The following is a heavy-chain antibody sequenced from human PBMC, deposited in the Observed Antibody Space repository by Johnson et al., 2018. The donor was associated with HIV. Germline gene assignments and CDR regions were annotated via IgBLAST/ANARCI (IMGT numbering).Heavy chain of an antibody. CDR3: ARASIYSGSYYEGDAFDI. Sequence: EVQLVESGGGVVQPGGSLRLSCAASGFTFSSYSMNWVRQAPGKGLEWVSYISSSSSTIYYADSVKGRFTISRDNAKNSLYLQMNSLRAEDTAVYYCARASIYSGSYYEGDAFDIWGQGTMVTVSS. CDR1: GFTFSSYS. D-gene: IGHD1-26*01. V-gene: IGHV3-48*01. CDR2: ISSSSSTI. J-gene: IGHJ3*02.